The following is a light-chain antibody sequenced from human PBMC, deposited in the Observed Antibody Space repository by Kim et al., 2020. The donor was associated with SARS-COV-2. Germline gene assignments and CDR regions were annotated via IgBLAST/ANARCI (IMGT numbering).Light chain of an antibody. J-gene: IGLJ2*01. V-gene: IGLV1-51*01. Sequence: GQKATSSYVGGSSNIGSNCVSWYQQHPVTAPKLLMYDNDKRPSGMPDRFSDSKSGTSAALSITGLQTENEADYYCGTWDSSLSAVVIGGGAQLTVL. CDR1: SSNIGSNC. CDR2: DND. CDR3: GTWDSSLSAVV.